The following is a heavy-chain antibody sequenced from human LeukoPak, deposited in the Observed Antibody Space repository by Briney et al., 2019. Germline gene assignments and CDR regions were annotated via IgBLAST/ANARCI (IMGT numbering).Heavy chain of an antibody. V-gene: IGHV1-69*04. CDR2: IIPILGIA. Sequence: SVKVSCKASVGTFSSYAISWVRQAPGQGLEWMGRIIPILGIANYAQKFQGRVTITADKSTSTAYMELSSLRSEDTAVYYCARLYCSSTSCSVWFDPWGQGTLVTVSS. CDR1: VGTFSSYA. CDR3: ARLYCSSTSCSVWFDP. J-gene: IGHJ5*02. D-gene: IGHD2-2*01.